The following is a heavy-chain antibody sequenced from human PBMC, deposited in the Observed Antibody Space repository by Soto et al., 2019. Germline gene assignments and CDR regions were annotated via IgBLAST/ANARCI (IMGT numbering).Heavy chain of an antibody. CDR1: GFTFSSHT. D-gene: IGHD3-16*01. Sequence: DLVESGGGLAKPGRALRLSCTDSGFTFSSHTMNWVRQAPGKGLEWVSSISATGSDIYYGDSVMGRFTISRDNAKNSLYLQLNNLRVEDTAVYYCARGYDVVRVPVAIRVGYFDHWGQGTVVTVSS. J-gene: IGHJ4*02. CDR3: ARGYDVVRVPVAIRVGYFDH. V-gene: IGHV3-21*01. CDR2: ISATGSDI.